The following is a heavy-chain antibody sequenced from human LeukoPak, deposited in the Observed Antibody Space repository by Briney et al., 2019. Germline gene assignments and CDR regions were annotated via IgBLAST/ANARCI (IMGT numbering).Heavy chain of an antibody. CDR3: ARGSWASGYFVDY. J-gene: IGHJ4*02. V-gene: IGHV1-8*03. CDR2: MSTNSGNT. CDR1: GYTFISYD. D-gene: IGHD3-3*01. Sequence: ASVKVSCKASGYTFISYDINWVRRATGQGLEWMGWMSTNSGNTGYAQKFQGRITITRDTSISTAYMELSSLRSEDTAVYYCARGSWASGYFVDYWGQGTLVTVSS.